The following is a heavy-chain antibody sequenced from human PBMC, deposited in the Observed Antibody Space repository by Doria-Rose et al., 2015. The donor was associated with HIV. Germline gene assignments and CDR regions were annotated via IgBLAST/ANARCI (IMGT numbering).Heavy chain of an antibody. Sequence: QITLKESGPVLVKPTETLTLTCTVSGVSLSSPGMGVSWIRQPPGKALEWLANNCSDDERSYNTSLKSRLTISRGTSKSQVVLTMTDMDPVDTATYYCARIKSSRWYHKYYFDFWGQGTLVIVSA. CDR3: ARIKSSRWYHKYYFDF. D-gene: IGHD6-13*01. V-gene: IGHV2-26*01. J-gene: IGHJ4*02. CDR1: GVSLSSPGMG. CDR2: NCSDDER.